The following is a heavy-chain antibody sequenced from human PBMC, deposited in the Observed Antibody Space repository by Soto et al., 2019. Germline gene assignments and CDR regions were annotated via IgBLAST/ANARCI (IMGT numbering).Heavy chain of an antibody. V-gene: IGHV1-18*01. Sequence: QVQLVQSGAEVKKPGASVKVSCKASGYTFTSYGISWVRQAPGQGLEWMGWISAYNGNTNYAQKLQGRVTMTTDPSTSTAYMELRSLRSDDTAVYYCASYIAAAAHYYYGMDVWGQGTTVTVSS. CDR3: ASYIAAAAHYYYGMDV. CDR2: ISAYNGNT. D-gene: IGHD6-13*01. J-gene: IGHJ6*02. CDR1: GYTFTSYG.